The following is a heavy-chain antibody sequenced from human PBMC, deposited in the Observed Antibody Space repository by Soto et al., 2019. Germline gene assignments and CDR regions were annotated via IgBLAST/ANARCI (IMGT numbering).Heavy chain of an antibody. CDR2: ISAYNGNT. J-gene: IGHJ6*02. CDR3: ARELIIAAAGNYYYYGMDV. D-gene: IGHD6-13*01. CDR1: GYAFAGYG. Sequence: GXSVKVLSNDSGYAFAGYGIRWVRKAPGQGLEWMGWISAYNGNTNYAQKLQGRVTMTTDTSTSTAYMELRSLRSDDTAVYYCARELIIAAAGNYYYYGMDVWGQGTTVTVSS. V-gene: IGHV1-18*04.